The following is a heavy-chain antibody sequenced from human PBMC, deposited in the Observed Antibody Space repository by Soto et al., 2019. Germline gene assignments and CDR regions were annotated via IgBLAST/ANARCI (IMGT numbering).Heavy chain of an antibody. CDR3: ARGAYDFWSGYYGFDY. V-gene: IGHV4-30-4*01. Sequence: TSETLSLTCTVSGGSISSGDYYWSWIRQPPGKGLEWIGYIYYSGSTYYNPSLKSRVTISVDTSKNQFSLKLSSVTAADTAVYYCARGAYDFWSGYYGFDYWGQGTLVTVSS. D-gene: IGHD3-3*01. J-gene: IGHJ4*02. CDR1: GGSISSGDYY. CDR2: IYYSGST.